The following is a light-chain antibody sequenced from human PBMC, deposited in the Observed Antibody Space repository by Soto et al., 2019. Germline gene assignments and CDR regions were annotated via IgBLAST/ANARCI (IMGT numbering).Light chain of an antibody. V-gene: IGKV3-11*01. Sequence: EIALTQSPATLSLSPGERAALSCRASQGVGRFLAWYQQKPGQAPRLLIYDASNRATGIPARFSGSGSETDFTLVIDNLEPEDFAVYYCQQRSGWPLTFGGGTKVEIK. CDR2: DAS. J-gene: IGKJ4*01. CDR3: QQRSGWPLT. CDR1: QGVGRF.